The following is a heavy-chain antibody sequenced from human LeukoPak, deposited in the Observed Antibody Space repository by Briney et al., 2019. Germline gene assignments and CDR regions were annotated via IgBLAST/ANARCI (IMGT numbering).Heavy chain of an antibody. V-gene: IGHV4-34*01. D-gene: IGHD2-15*01. CDR3: ASSILGYCSGGSCYPHY. CDR2: INHSGGT. CDR1: GGSFSGYY. J-gene: IGHJ4*02. Sequence: PSETLSLTCAVYGGSFSGYYWRWIRQPPGKGLEWIGEINHSGGTNYNPSLKSRVTISVDTSKNQFSLKLSSVTAADTAVYYCASSILGYCSGGSCYPHYWGQGTLVTVSS.